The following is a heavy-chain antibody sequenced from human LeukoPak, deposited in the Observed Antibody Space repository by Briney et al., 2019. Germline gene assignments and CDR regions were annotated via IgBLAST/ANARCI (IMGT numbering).Heavy chain of an antibody. D-gene: IGHD7-27*01. V-gene: IGHV4-30-2*01. J-gene: IGHJ4*02. Sequence: SQTLSLTCTVSGGSISSGGYYWSWIRQPPGKGLEWIGYIYHSGSTYYNLSLKSRVTISVDRSKNQFSLKLSSVTAADTAVYYCARDLETGDFDYWGQGTLVTVSS. CDR2: IYHSGST. CDR1: GGSISSGGYY. CDR3: ARDLETGDFDY.